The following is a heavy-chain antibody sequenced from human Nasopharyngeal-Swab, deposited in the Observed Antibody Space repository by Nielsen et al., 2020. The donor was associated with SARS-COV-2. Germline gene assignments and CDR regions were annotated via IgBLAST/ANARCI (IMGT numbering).Heavy chain of an antibody. Sequence: GESLKISCAASGFTFSSYSMHWVRQVPGKGLLWVAHIDSDGSSTTYADSVEGRFTISRDNAKNTLYLQMNSLRAEDTAVYYCARQRGGIVILTLDPWGQGTLVTVSS. CDR3: ARQRGGIVILTLDP. V-gene: IGHV3-74*01. D-gene: IGHD3/OR15-3a*01. CDR2: IDSDGSST. J-gene: IGHJ5*02. CDR1: GFTFSSYS.